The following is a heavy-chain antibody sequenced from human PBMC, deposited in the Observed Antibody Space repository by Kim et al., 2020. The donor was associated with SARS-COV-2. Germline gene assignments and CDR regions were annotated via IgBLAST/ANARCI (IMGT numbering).Heavy chain of an antibody. CDR3: AKAEYYDYVWGSYRYDYYDYYGIDV. CDR1: GFTFDDYA. Sequence: GGSLRLSCAASGFTFDDYAMHWVRQAPGKGLEWVSGISWNSGSIGYADSVKGRFTISRDNAKNSLYLQMNSLRAEDTALYYCAKAEYYDYVWGSYRYDYYDYYGIDVWGQGNTVTV. J-gene: IGHJ6*01. CDR2: ISWNSGSI. D-gene: IGHD3-16*02. V-gene: IGHV3-9*01.